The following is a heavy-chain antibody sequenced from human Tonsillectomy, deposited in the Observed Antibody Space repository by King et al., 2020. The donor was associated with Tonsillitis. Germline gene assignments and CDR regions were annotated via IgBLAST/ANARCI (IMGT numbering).Heavy chain of an antibody. J-gene: IGHJ5*02. Sequence: VQLVESGGGVVQPGRSLRLSCAASGVTFSSYGMHWVRQAPGKGLEWVAVISYDGSNKYYGDSVRGRFTISRDNSANTLYLHMNSLRPEDTAVYFCAKVGDYSGSESDGGSWGQGTLVTVSS. D-gene: IGHD5-12*01. CDR2: ISYDGSNK. V-gene: IGHV3-30*18. CDR3: AKVGDYSGSESDGGS. CDR1: GVTFSSYG.